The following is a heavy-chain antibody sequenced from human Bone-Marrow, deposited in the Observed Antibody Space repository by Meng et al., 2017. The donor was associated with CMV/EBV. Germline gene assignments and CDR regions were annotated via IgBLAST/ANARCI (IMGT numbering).Heavy chain of an antibody. CDR2: IYYSGST. V-gene: IGHV4-59*07. CDR1: GGSISSYY. Sequence: SDTLSLTCTLPGGSISSYYWSWIRQPPGKGLEWIGYIYYSGSTNYNPSLKSRVTISVDTSKNQFSLKLSSVTAADTAVYYCARGDDFWSGYLSSLALDYWGQGTLVTVSS. D-gene: IGHD3-3*01. J-gene: IGHJ4*02. CDR3: ARGDDFWSGYLSSLALDY.